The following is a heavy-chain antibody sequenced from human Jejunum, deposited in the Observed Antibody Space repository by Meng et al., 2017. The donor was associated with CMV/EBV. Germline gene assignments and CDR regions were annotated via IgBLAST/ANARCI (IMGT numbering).Heavy chain of an antibody. Sequence: GSFIGYYWSWIRPAPGRGLEWIGEINHSGPANYSPSLKSRVTISIETSTKQFSLKVYSVTAADTAVFYCARGGPRDSSGYLSDYWGRGTRVTVSS. CDR1: GSFIGYY. CDR2: INHSGPA. CDR3: ARGGPRDSSGYLSDY. V-gene: IGHV4-34*01. J-gene: IGHJ4*02. D-gene: IGHD3-22*01.